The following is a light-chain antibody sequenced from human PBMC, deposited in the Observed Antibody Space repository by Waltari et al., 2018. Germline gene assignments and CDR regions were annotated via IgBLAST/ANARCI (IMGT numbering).Light chain of an antibody. CDR2: GAS. V-gene: IGKV3-15*01. CDR3: QQYNNWPRT. CDR1: QSVSTN. J-gene: IGKJ2*02. Sequence: EIAITQSPATLSVSPGERASLSCRASQSVSTNLAWYQQKPGQAPRLLISGASTRATGIPARFSGSGSGTEFTLTISSLLSEDFAVYYCQQYNNWPRTFGQGTKLEIK.